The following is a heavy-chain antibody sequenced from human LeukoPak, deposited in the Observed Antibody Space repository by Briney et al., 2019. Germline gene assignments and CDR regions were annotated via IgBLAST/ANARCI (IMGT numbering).Heavy chain of an antibody. V-gene: IGHV3-30-3*01. CDR3: ARSISRGYDSSGYYYGPDAFDI. CDR2: ISYDGSNK. J-gene: IGHJ3*02. CDR1: GFIFSSYA. D-gene: IGHD3-22*01. Sequence: GGSLRLSCAASGFIFSSYAVLWVRQAPGKGLEWVAAISYDGSNKYYADSVKGRFTISRDNSKNTLYLQMNSLRAEDTAVYYCARSISRGYDSSGYYYGPDAFDIWGLGTMVTVSS.